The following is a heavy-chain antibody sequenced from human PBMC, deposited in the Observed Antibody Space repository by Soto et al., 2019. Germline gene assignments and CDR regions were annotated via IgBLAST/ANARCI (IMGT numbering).Heavy chain of an antibody. CDR3: AKPRVVVDAFDI. J-gene: IGHJ3*02. Sequence: PVGSLRLSCAASGFTFSSYAMSWVRQAPGKGLEWVSAISGSGGSTYYADSVKGRFTISRDNSKNTLYLQMNSLRAEDTAVYYCAKPRVVVDAFDIWGQGTMVTVSS. D-gene: IGHD3-22*01. V-gene: IGHV3-23*01. CDR1: GFTFSSYA. CDR2: ISGSGGST.